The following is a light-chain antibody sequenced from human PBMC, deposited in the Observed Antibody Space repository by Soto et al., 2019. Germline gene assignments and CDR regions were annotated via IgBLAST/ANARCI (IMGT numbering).Light chain of an antibody. CDR2: LNNDGSH. Sequence: QPVLTQSPSASASLGASVKLTCTLSSGHSSYAIAWHQQQPEKGPRYLMKLNNDGSHSKGDGIPDRFSGSGSGAERYLTISSLQSEDEADYYCQTWGTGIWVFGGGTKVTVL. CDR3: QTWGTGIWV. CDR1: SGHSSYA. J-gene: IGLJ3*02. V-gene: IGLV4-69*01.